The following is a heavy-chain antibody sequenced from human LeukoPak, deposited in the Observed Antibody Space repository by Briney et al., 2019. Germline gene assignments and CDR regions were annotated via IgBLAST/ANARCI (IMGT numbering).Heavy chain of an antibody. CDR1: GGSISSSSYY. D-gene: IGHD1-26*01. Sequence: SETLCLTCTVSGGSISSSSYYWGWIRQPPGKGLEWIGSIYYSGSTYYNPSLKSRVTISVDTSKNQFSLKLSSVTAADTAVYYCARDRRNTGSFFDSWGQGTLVTVSS. CDR2: IYYSGST. CDR3: ARDRRNTGSFFDS. J-gene: IGHJ4*02. V-gene: IGHV4-39*07.